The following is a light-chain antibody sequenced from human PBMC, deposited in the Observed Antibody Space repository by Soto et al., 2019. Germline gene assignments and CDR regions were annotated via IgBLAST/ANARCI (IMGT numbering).Light chain of an antibody. V-gene: IGLV2-11*01. CDR3: CSYAGSLYV. CDR1: SSDVGAYIY. CDR2: DVT. Sequence: QSALTQPRSVSGSPGQSVTISCSGTSSDVGAYIYVSWYQQHPGKAPKVMIYDVTKRPSGVPDRFSGSKSGNTASLTISGLQAEDVANYYCCSYAGSLYVFGTGTKVTVL. J-gene: IGLJ1*01.